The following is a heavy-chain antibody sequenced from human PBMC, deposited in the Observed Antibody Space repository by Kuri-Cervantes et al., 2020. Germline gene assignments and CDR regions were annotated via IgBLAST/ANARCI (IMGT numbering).Heavy chain of an antibody. CDR2: IYYSGST. CDR1: GGSISSGDYY. CDR3: ARDSYYYDSSGKRNWYFDL. V-gene: IGHV4-61*08. Sequence: SETLSLTCTVSGGSISSGDYYWSWIHQPPGKGLEWIGYIYYSGSTNYNPSLKSRVTISVDTSKNQFSLKLSSVTAADTAVYYCARDSYYYDSSGKRNWYFDLWGRGTLVTVSS. J-gene: IGHJ2*01. D-gene: IGHD3-22*01.